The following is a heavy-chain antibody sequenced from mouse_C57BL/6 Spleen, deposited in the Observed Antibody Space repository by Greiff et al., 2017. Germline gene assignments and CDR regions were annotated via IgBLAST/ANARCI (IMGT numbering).Heavy chain of an antibody. V-gene: IGHV1-81*01. CDR2: IYPRSGNT. Sequence: LVESGAELARPGASVKLSCKASGYTFTSYGISWVKQRTGQGLEWIGEIYPRSGNTYYNEKFKGKATLTADKSSSTAYMELRSLTSEDSAVYFCARCHYDYDEDYWGQGTTLTVSS. CDR3: ARCHYDYDEDY. J-gene: IGHJ2*01. CDR1: GYTFTSYG. D-gene: IGHD2-4*01.